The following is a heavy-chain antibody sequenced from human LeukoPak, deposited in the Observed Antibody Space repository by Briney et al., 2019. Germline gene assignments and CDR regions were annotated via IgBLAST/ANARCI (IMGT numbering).Heavy chain of an antibody. V-gene: IGHV3-30-3*01. CDR3: ASGYDFWSGYPPAQYSMDV. CDR2: ISYDGSNK. CDR1: GFTFSSYA. J-gene: IGHJ6*02. Sequence: GRSLRLSCAASGFTFSSYAMHWVRQAPGKGLEWVAVISYDGSNKYYADSVKGRFTISRDNSRDTIYLQMSSLRVEDTAVYYCASGYDFWSGYPPAQYSMDVWGQGTTVTVSS. D-gene: IGHD3-3*01.